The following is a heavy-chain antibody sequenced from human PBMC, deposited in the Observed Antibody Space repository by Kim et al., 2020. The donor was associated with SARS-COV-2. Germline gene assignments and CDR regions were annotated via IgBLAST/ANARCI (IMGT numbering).Heavy chain of an antibody. D-gene: IGHD2-2*03. CDR3: ATDEIGYCILASCSYDVFDL. J-gene: IGHJ3*01. CDR1: GFTFSNAW. CDR2: IRSKKDGETT. Sequence: GGSLRLSCAASGFTFSNAWMNWVRQAPGKGLEWVGRIRSKKDGETTDYAAPVKGRFTISRDDSKSTLYLQMDSLRNEDTAVYYCATDEIGYCILASCSYDVFDLWGPGTMVTVSS. V-gene: IGHV3-15*01.